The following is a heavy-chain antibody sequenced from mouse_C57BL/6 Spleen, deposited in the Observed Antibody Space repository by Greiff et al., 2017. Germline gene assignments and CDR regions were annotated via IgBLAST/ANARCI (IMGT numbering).Heavy chain of an antibody. CDR3: ARDEYYYGSSYGNYFDY. J-gene: IGHJ2*01. CDR2: IYPGSGNT. CDR1: GYSFPSYY. Sequence: QVQLQQSGPELVKPGASVKISCKASGYSFPSYYIHWVKQRPGQGLEWIGWIYPGSGNTKYNEKFKGKATLTADTSSSTAYMQLSSLTSEDSAVYYCARDEYYYGSSYGNYFDYWGQGTTLTVSS. D-gene: IGHD1-1*01. V-gene: IGHV1-66*01.